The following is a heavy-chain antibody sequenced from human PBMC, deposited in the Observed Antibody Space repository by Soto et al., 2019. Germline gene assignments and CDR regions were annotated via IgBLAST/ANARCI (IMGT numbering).Heavy chain of an antibody. V-gene: IGHV4-59*01. J-gene: IGHJ5*02. CDR3: ARGRTQQWLVNNWFDP. CDR2: IYYSGST. CDR1: GGSISSYY. Sequence: SETLSLTCTVSGGSISSYYWSWIRQPPGKELERIGYIYYSGSTNYNPSLKSRVTISVDTSKNQFSLKLSSVTAADTAVYYCARGRTQQWLVNNWFDPWGQGTLVTVSS. D-gene: IGHD6-19*01.